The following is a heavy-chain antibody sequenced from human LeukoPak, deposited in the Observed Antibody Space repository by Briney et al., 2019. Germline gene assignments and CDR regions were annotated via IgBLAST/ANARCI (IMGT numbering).Heavy chain of an antibody. J-gene: IGHJ4*02. D-gene: IGHD3-10*01. V-gene: IGHV3-21*01. Sequence: GGSLRLSCAASGFTFSSYSMNWVRQAPGKGREWVSSISSSSSYIYYADSVKGRFTISRDNAKNSLYLQMSSLRAEDTAVYYCASIPRITMVRGVNPIDYWGQGTLVTASS. CDR3: ASIPRITMVRGVNPIDY. CDR2: ISSSSSYI. CDR1: GFTFSSYS.